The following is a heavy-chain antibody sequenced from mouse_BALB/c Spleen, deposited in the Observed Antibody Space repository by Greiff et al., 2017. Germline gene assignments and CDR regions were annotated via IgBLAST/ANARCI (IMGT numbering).Heavy chain of an antibody. V-gene: IGHV1S41*01. D-gene: IGHD4-1*01. CDR2: IAPGSGST. CDR1: GYTFTSYW. CDR3: ARAGTGGYYFDY. Sequence: DLVKPGASVKLSCKASGYTFTSYWIHWIKQRPGQGLEWIGRIAPGSGSTYYNEMFKGKATLTVDTSSSTAYIQLSSLASEDSAVCFCARAGTGGYYFDYWGQGTTLKVSS. J-gene: IGHJ2*01.